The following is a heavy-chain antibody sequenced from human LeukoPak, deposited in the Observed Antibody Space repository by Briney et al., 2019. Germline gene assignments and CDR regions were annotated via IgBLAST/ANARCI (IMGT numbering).Heavy chain of an antibody. Sequence: PSETLSLTCTVSGGSISSYYWSWIRQPPGKGLEWIGYIYYSGSTNYNPSLKSRVTISVDTSKNQFSLKLSSVTAADTAVYYCARSDCSSTSCWWFDPWGQGTLVTVSS. CDR3: ARSDCSSTSCWWFDP. D-gene: IGHD2-2*01. CDR1: GGSISSYY. J-gene: IGHJ5*02. V-gene: IGHV4-59*01. CDR2: IYYSGST.